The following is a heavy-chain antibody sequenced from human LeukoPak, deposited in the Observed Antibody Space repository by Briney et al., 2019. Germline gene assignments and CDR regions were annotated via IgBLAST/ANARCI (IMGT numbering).Heavy chain of an antibody. J-gene: IGHJ4*02. CDR1: GDSINSHEW. D-gene: IGHD3-22*01. CDR2: SHRGGST. Sequence: SETLSLTCAVSGDSINSHEWWTWVRQPPGKGLEWIGESHRGGSTNYNPSLKSRVTISVDTSKNQFSLKLSSVTAADTAVYYCASAAYDSSGYCFYYWGQGTLVTVSS. V-gene: IGHV4-4*02. CDR3: ASAAYDSSGYCFYY.